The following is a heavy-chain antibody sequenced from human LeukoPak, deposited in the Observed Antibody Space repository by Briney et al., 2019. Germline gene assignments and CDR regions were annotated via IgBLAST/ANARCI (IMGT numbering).Heavy chain of an antibody. CDR3: ARGTRIAAATDY. D-gene: IGHD6-13*01. V-gene: IGHV4-39*07. CDR1: GASISSNTYY. Sequence: SSETLSLTCTVSGASISSNTYYWGWIRQPPGKGLEWIGSIYYSGSTYYDPSLKSRVTISLDTSKNQFSLKLISVTAADTAVYYCARGTRIAAATDYWGQGTLVTVSS. J-gene: IGHJ4*02. CDR2: IYYSGST.